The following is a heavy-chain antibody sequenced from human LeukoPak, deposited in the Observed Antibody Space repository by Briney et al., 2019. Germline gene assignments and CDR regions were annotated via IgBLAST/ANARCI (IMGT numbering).Heavy chain of an antibody. CDR1: GFTSSSYG. CDR2: ISYDGSNK. J-gene: IGHJ6*04. V-gene: IGHV3-30*18. CDR3: AKDRGSSTSWPYYYYYGMDV. Sequence: GGSLRLSCAASGFTSSSYGMHWVRQAPGKGLEWVAVISYDGSNKYYADSVKGRFTISRDNSKNTLYLQMNSLRAEDTAVYYCAKDRGSSTSWPYYYYYGMDVWGKGTTVTVSS. D-gene: IGHD2-2*01.